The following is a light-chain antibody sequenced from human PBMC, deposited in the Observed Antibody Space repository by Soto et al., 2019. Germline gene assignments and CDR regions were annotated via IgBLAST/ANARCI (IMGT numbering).Light chain of an antibody. Sequence: QSALTQPASVFGSPGQSITISCTGTTSDVGGYDYVSWYQQHPGEAPKLIIYKVTSRPSGVSNRFSGSKSGNTASLTISGLQAEDEADYYCCSYTTSATYVFGTGTQLTVL. CDR1: TSDVGGYDY. J-gene: IGLJ1*01. CDR2: KVT. CDR3: CSYTTSATYV. V-gene: IGLV2-14*01.